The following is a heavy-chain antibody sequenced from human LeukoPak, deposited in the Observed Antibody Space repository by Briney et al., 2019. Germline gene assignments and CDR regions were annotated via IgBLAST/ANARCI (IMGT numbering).Heavy chain of an antibody. J-gene: IGHJ4*02. Sequence: KPSETLSLTCTVSGGSISSYYWSWIRQPAGKGLEWIRRIYTSGSTNYNPSLKSRVTMSVDTSKNQFSLKLSSVTAADTAVYYCARDWGIGSSGWYVLDYWGQGTLVTVSS. D-gene: IGHD6-19*01. CDR3: ARDWGIGSSGWYVLDY. CDR2: IYTSGST. CDR1: GGSISSYY. V-gene: IGHV4-4*07.